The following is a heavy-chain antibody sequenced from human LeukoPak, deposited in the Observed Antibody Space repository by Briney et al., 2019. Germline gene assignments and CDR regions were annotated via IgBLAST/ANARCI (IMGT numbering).Heavy chain of an antibody. V-gene: IGHV3-21*01. Sequence: GGSLRLSCAAPGFTFRSYSMNWVRQVPGKGLEWVSFISSSSSDIYYADSLKGRFTISRDNAKNSLYLQMNSLRAEDTAVYYCASSARYCTGGSCLDKWGQGTLVTVSS. D-gene: IGHD2-8*02. CDR1: GFTFRSYS. CDR3: ASSARYCTGGSCLDK. J-gene: IGHJ4*02. CDR2: ISSSSSDI.